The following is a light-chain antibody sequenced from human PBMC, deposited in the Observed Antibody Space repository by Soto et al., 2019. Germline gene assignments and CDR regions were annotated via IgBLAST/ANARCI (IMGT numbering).Light chain of an antibody. CDR3: SAYAGSNNYV. V-gene: IGLV2-8*01. Sequence: QSVLTQPPSASGSPGQSVTISCTGTSGDVGGYNYVSWYQQHPGKAPKLMIFEVSERPSGVPDRFSASKSGNTASLTVSGFYGENEADYYCSAYAGSNNYVLGTVAKVSVL. CDR1: SGDVGGYNY. J-gene: IGLJ1*01. CDR2: EVS.